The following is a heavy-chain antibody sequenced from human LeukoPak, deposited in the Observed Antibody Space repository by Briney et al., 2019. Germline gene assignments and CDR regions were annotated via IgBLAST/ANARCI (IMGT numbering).Heavy chain of an antibody. D-gene: IGHD3-10*01. Sequence: GGSLSLSCAVSGFDSRIYWMSWVRQAPGKGLEWVANIRYDETEKFFADSVRGRFTISRDSAKNSLFLQMNSLRVEDTAVYYCARDGGGFGYWGRGSLVTVSS. CDR1: GFDSRIYW. CDR3: ARDGGGFGY. J-gene: IGHJ4*02. CDR2: IRYDETEK. V-gene: IGHV3-7*04.